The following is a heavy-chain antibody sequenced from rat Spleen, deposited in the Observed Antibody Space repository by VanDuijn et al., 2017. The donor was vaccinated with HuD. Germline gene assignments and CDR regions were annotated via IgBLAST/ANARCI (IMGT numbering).Heavy chain of an antibody. V-gene: IGHV5-22*01. CDR1: GFTFSDFY. CDR2: IKYEDFTP. Sequence: EVQLVESGGGLVQPGRSLKLSCAASGFTFSDFYMAWVRQAPKKGLEWVASIKYEDFTPYYGESVMGRFTISRDDGERTLHLQMNSLRSEDTATYYCVGLFNNYGYWYFDFWGPGTMVTVSS. CDR3: VGLFNNYGYWYFDF. D-gene: IGHD1-5*01. J-gene: IGHJ1*01.